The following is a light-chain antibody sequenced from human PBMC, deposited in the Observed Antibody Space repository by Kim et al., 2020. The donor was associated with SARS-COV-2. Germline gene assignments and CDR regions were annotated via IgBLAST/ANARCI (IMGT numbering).Light chain of an antibody. CDR2: EVT. CDR1: SDDIGAYNY. Sequence: QSALTQPPSASGSLGQSVTISGTGTSDDIGAYNYVSWYQQYPGKGPKTIIFEVTRRHSGVPDHFSGSKSGNTASLTVSGLQAEDEADYYCSSYAGSNTLVFGGGTKVTVL. CDR3: SSYAGSNTLV. J-gene: IGLJ3*02. V-gene: IGLV2-8*01.